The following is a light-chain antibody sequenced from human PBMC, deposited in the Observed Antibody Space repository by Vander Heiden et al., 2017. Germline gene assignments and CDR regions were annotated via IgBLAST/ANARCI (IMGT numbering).Light chain of an antibody. Sequence: AIRMTQSPSSFSASTGDRVTITCRASQGISSYLAWYQQKPVKAPKLLIYAASTLQSGVPSRFSGSGSGTDFTLTISCLQSEDFATYYCQQYDSYPFTFGHGTKVDIK. CDR2: AAS. J-gene: IGKJ3*01. CDR3: QQYDSYPFT. CDR1: QGISSY. V-gene: IGKV1-8*01.